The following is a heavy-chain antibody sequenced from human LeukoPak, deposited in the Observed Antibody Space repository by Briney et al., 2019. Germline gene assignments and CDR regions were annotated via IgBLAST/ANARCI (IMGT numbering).Heavy chain of an antibody. CDR1: GGSISSYY. V-gene: IGHV4-59*08. Sequence: SETLSLTCTVSGGSISSYYWSWIRQPPGKGLEWIGYIYYSGSTNYNPSLQSRVTISVDTSKTQFSLKLSSVTAADTAVYYCARSTTLDLPDYWGQGTLVTVSS. D-gene: IGHD1-1*01. CDR2: IYYSGST. J-gene: IGHJ4*02. CDR3: ARSTTLDLPDY.